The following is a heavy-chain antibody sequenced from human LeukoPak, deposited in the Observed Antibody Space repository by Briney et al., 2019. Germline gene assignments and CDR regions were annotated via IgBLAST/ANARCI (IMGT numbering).Heavy chain of an antibody. CDR3: AVQITMIVVVPYFDY. CDR1: GLTFSDYY. Sequence: GGSLRLSCAASGLTFSDYYTTWIRQAPGKGLEWVSSISGTGTTIYSADSVRGRFTVSRDNARDSLFLHMNSLRAEDTAVYYCAVQITMIVVVPYFDYWGQGTLVTVSS. J-gene: IGHJ4*02. V-gene: IGHV3-11*04. CDR2: ISGTGTTI. D-gene: IGHD3-22*01.